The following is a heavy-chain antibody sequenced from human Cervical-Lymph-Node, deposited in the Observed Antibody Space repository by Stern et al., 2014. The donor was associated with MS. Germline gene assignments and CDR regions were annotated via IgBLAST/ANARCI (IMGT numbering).Heavy chain of an antibody. J-gene: IGHJ4*02. D-gene: IGHD4-23*01. V-gene: IGHV3-21*01. CDR1: FTFSSYS. CDR2: ISSGGSYI. CDR3: ARGRGGNYRYYFDY. Sequence: FTFSSYSMNWVRQAPGKGLEWVASISSGGSYIYYADSLKGRLTISTDIAKNSLYLKMTSPRAEDTAVYYCARGRGGNYRYYFDYWGQGALVTVSS.